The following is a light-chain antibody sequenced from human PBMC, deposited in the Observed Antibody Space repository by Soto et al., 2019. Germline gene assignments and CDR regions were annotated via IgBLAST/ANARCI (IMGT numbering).Light chain of an antibody. Sequence: DIQLTQSPSFLSASVGDRVTITCRASQVIRNFLAWYQQKPGKAPKVLIYAASTLQSGAPSKFSGSGFGTDFTLTISSLQPEDSATYFCQQLKYYPITFGGGTRVEIK. CDR3: QQLKYYPIT. CDR1: QVIRNF. CDR2: AAS. V-gene: IGKV1-9*01. J-gene: IGKJ4*01.